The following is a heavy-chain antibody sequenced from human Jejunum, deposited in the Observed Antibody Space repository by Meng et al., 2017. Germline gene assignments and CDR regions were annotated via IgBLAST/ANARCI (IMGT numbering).Heavy chain of an antibody. Sequence: VPLEESGPGLVKPSGPLPLPCAVSGASISTNWWNWVRQPPGKGLEWIGEIYHSGAFNYNPSLRRRVTISVDKSKNQVSLKLDSLTAADTAVYYCARGAIGTRPFDYWGQGTLVTVSS. V-gene: IGHV4-4*02. CDR2: IYHSGAF. CDR1: GASISTNW. CDR3: ARGAIGTRPFDY. D-gene: IGHD2-21*01. J-gene: IGHJ4*02.